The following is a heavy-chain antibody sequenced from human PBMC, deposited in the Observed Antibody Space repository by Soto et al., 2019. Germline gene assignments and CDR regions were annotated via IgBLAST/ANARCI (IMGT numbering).Heavy chain of an antibody. CDR3: ARMYYDFWSYSDPVYYFDY. CDR1: GGSISSYC. CDR2: IYYSGST. J-gene: IGHJ4*02. Sequence: PSVTLSLTCTVSGGSISSYCWSWIRQTPGKGLEWIGYIYYSGSTNYNPSLKSRVTISVDTSKNQFSLKLSSVTAADTAVYYCARMYYDFWSYSDPVYYFDYWGQGTLVTVSS. V-gene: IGHV4-59*08. D-gene: IGHD3-3*01.